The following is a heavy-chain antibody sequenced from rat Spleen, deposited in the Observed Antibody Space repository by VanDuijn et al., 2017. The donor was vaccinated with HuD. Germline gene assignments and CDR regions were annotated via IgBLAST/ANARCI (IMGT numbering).Heavy chain of an antibody. V-gene: IGHV5-20*01. Sequence: EVQLVESGGGLMQPGRSMKLSCAASGFTFSNYDMAWVRQAPTKGLEWVASISYDGSSTYYRDSVKGRFTISRDNAKSSLYLQMDSLRSEDSATYYCTRDRILRSTGFDYWGQGVMVTVSS. CDR3: TRDRILRSTGFDY. D-gene: IGHD4-6*01. CDR1: GFTFSNYD. J-gene: IGHJ2*01. CDR2: ISYDGSST.